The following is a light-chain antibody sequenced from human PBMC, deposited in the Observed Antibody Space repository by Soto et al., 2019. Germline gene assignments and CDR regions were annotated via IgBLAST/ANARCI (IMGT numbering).Light chain of an antibody. Sequence: QSVLAQPASVSGSPGQSITISCTVTSSDVGSYNLVSWYQHHPGKTPKLMIYEGSRRPSGVSNRFSASKSGNTASLTISGLQAEDEAEYYCCSYETSSTYVFGSGTKV. J-gene: IGLJ1*01. CDR1: SSDVGSYNL. CDR3: CSYETSSTYV. V-gene: IGLV2-23*01. CDR2: EGS.